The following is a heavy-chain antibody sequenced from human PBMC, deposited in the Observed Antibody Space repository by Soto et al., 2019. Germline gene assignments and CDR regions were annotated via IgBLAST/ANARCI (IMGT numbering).Heavy chain of an antibody. CDR1: GYTFTGYY. D-gene: IGHD6-19*01. CDR2: INPNSGGT. V-gene: IGHV1-2*02. CDR3: ASPQGIAVAGTNYYYGMDV. Sequence: GASVKVSCKASGYTFTGYYMHWVRQAPGQGLEWMGWINPNSGGTNYAQKFQGRVTMTRDTSISTAYMELSRLRSDDTAVYYCASPQGIAVAGTNYYYGMDVWGQGTTVSVSS. J-gene: IGHJ6*02.